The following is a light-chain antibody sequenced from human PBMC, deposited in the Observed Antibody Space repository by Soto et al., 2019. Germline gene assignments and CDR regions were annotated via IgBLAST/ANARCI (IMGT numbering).Light chain of an antibody. CDR2: EGT. V-gene: IGLV2-23*01. Sequence: QSALTQPASVSGSPGQSITISCTGTSNDVGSYNLVSRYQQHPGKAPKLMIYEGTKRPSGVSYRFSGSKSGSTASLTISGLQAEDEADYYCCPYASSSTFLIVFGTGTKVTVL. CDR3: CPYASSSTFLIV. J-gene: IGLJ1*01. CDR1: SNDVGSYNL.